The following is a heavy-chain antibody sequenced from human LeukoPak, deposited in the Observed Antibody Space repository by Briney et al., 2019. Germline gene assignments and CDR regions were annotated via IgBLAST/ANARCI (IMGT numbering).Heavy chain of an antibody. CDR1: EFTFTTYG. D-gene: IGHD1-1*01. CDR3: AKDWKTNTFDY. Sequence: WGSLTLSCAASEFTFTTYGTHWVRQAPGQGLEWIACIYYDGSNIYYAEYVRGRFTISRDISNYTLYQQLSSLKAEDTAVYYCAKDWKTNTFDYWGQGTLVTVSS. J-gene: IGHJ4*02. CDR2: IYYDGSNI. V-gene: IGHV3-30*02.